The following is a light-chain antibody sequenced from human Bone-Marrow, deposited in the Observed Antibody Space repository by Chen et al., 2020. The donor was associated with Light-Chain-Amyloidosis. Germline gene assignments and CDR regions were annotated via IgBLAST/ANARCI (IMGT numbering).Light chain of an antibody. CDR2: EDN. CDR1: SGYIASNY. Sequence: NFVLIQPHSVSGPPGKTVTIPCTRSSGYIASNYVHWYQQRPGRSPTIVIYEDNQRPSGVPDRFSGSIDRSSNSASLTISGLKTEDEGDYYCQSYDIAKVFGGGTKVTVL. V-gene: IGLV6-57*01. CDR3: QSYDIAKV. J-gene: IGLJ2*01.